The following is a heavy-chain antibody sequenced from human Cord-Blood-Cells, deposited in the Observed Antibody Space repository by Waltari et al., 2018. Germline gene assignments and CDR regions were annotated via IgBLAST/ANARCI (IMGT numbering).Heavy chain of an antibody. D-gene: IGHD4-4*01. CDR3: ARGGDYSNAFDI. CDR2: ISRDGSGT. V-gene: IGHV3-74*01. CDR1: GFTFSSYW. Sequence: EVQLVESGGGLVQPGGSLRLSCAASGFTFSSYWMHWVRQAPGKGLVWVSRISRDGSGTSYADSVKGRFTISRDNAKNTLYLQMNSLRAEDTAVYYCARGGDYSNAFDIWGQGTMVTVSS. J-gene: IGHJ3*02.